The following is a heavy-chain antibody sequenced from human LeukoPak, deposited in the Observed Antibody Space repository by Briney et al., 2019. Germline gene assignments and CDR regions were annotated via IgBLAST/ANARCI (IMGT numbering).Heavy chain of an antibody. CDR3: AREWGEGWSDTEHTWFDP. J-gene: IGHJ5*02. V-gene: IGHV1-3*01. CDR1: GYTFTFYA. CDR2: INAGNGNT. D-gene: IGHD3-3*01. Sequence: ASVKVSCKASGYTFTFYAIHWVRQAPGQRLEWMGWINAGNGNTKYSRNFQDRVTIISDTSATTAYMELSSLRPEDTAVYYCAREWGEGWSDTEHTWFDPWGQGTLVTVSS.